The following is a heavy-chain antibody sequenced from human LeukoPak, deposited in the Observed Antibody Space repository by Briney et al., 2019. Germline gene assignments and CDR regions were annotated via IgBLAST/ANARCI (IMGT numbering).Heavy chain of an antibody. CDR3: ARRGYYDGSGYNFFDQ. J-gene: IGHJ4*02. D-gene: IGHD3-22*01. CDR2: IYYSGST. Sequence: SETLPLTCAVYGGSFSGYHWSWIRQPPGKGPEWMGYIYYSGSTNYNPSLKSRVTISVDTSKNQFSLRLISVTAADTAVYYCARRGYYDGSGYNFFDQWGQGTLVTVTS. V-gene: IGHV4-59*08. CDR1: GGSFSGYH.